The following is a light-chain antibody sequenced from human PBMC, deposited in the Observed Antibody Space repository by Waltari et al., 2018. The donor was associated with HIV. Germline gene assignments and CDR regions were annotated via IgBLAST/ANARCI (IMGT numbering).Light chain of an antibody. CDR2: GAS. Sequence: DIQMTQSPSSVAASVGDTVTITCRASRHGNIWLAWLQQKPGKGPRLLIYGASTLKSGVPARFSGSRSGTDFTLTITSLQPEDCGTYYCQQTGSTPFTFGGGTKVEV. V-gene: IGKV1-12*01. CDR3: QQTGSTPFT. CDR1: RHGNIW. J-gene: IGKJ4*01.